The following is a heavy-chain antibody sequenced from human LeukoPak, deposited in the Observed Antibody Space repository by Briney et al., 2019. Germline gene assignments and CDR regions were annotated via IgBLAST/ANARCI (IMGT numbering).Heavy chain of an antibody. CDR2: ISAYNGNT. CDR1: GYTFTSYG. Sequence: ASVKVSCKASGYTFTSYGISWVRQAPGQGLEWMGWISAYNGNTNYAQKLQGRVTMTTDTSTSTAYMELRSLRSDDTAVYYCGRVDTDMVTDFYYYYGMDVWGQGTTVTVSS. D-gene: IGHD5-18*01. V-gene: IGHV1-18*01. CDR3: GRVDTDMVTDFYYYYGMDV. J-gene: IGHJ6*02.